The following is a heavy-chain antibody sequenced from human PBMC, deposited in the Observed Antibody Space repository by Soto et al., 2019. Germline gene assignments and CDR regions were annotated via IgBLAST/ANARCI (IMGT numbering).Heavy chain of an antibody. CDR1: GYTFTDFD. CDR2: MNPNTGNT. D-gene: IGHD3-16*01. V-gene: IGHV1-8*02. CDR3: ERGKLATLTDF. Sequence: ASVKVSCKASGYTFTDFDINWVRQATGQGLEWMGWMNPNTGNTRYAQRFQGRLIMTRDTSISTAYMEMGSLTSEDTAVYYCERGKLATLTDFWGQGTPVTVSS. J-gene: IGHJ4*02.